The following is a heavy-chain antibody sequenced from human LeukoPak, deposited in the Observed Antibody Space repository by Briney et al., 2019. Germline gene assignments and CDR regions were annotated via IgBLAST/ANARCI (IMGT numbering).Heavy chain of an antibody. V-gene: IGHV3-7*03. CDR2: IKQDGSEE. Sequence: GGSLRLSCAASGFTFSPSWMHWVRQAPGKGLEWVANIKQDGSEEYYVDSVKGRFTISRDNAKNSLYLQMNSLRAEDTAVYYCARRYFDYWGQGILVTVSS. J-gene: IGHJ4*02. CDR3: ARRYFDY. CDR1: GFTFSPSW.